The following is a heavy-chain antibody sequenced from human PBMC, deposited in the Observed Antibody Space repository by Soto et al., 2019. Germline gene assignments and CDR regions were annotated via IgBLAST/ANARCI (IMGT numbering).Heavy chain of an antibody. J-gene: IGHJ4*02. CDR2: INANGANT. CDR3: AKDLNGGYRSFDY. D-gene: IGHD5-12*01. CDR1: DFTFSHNV. Sequence: GGSLRLSCAASDFTFSHNVMTWVRQAPGKGLEWVSSINANGANTFYADSVKGRFTISRDNSKNTLYLQMSSLRAEDTAMYYCAKDLNGGYRSFDYWGQGTQVTVSS. V-gene: IGHV3-23*01.